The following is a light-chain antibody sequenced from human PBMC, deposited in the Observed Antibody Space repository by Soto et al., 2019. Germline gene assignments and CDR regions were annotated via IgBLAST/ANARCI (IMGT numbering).Light chain of an antibody. V-gene: IGKV3-20*01. CDR3: QQYGSSPPT. CDR1: QSVSSSY. CDR2: GAS. J-gene: IGKJ1*01. Sequence: EIVLPQTHGTLSLSPGERDTLSCRASQSVSSSYLAWYQQKPGQAPRLLIYGASSRATGIPDRFSGSGSGTDFTLTISRLEPEDFAVYYCQQYGSSPPTFGQGTKVDIK.